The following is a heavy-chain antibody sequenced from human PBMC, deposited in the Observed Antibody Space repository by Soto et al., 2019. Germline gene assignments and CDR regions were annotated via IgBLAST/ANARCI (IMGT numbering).Heavy chain of an antibody. V-gene: IGHV4-30-4*01. CDR1: GGSISSGDYY. J-gene: IGHJ4*02. Sequence: SETLSLTCTVSGGSISSGDYYWSWIRQPPRKGLEWIGYIYYSGSTYYNPSLKSRVTISVDTSKNQFSLKLSSVTAADTAVYYCARENYYYDSSGYFFDYWGQGTLVTVSS. CDR2: IYYSGST. D-gene: IGHD3-22*01. CDR3: ARENYYYDSSGYFFDY.